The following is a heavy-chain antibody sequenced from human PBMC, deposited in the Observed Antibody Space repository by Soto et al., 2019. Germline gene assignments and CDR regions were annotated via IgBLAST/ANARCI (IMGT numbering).Heavy chain of an antibody. CDR1: GGSIRGYY. CDR2: LHSSGTS. CDR3: ARQGHPPGDSFDI. J-gene: IGHJ3*02. Sequence: QLQLQESGPGLVKPSGTLSLTCAVSGGSIRGYYWSWIRQSPGKGLEWIGHLHSSGTSNYSPSFKTRVTISMGTSSNQFSLKMTSVSAADTGVYYCARQGHPPGDSFDIWGQGTVVTVSS. V-gene: IGHV4-59*01.